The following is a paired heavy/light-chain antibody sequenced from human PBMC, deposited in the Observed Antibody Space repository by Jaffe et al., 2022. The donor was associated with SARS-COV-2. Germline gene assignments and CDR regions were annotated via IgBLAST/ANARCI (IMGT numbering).Light chain of an antibody. CDR1: KLGDKY. CDR2: QDS. J-gene: IGLJ3*02. CDR3: QAWDSSTAR. V-gene: IGLV3-1*01. Sequence: SYELTQPPSVSVSPGQTASITCSGDKLGDKYACWYQQKPGQSPVLVIYQDSKRPSGIPERFSGSNSGNTATLTISGTQAMDEADYYCQAWDSSTARFGGGTKLTVL.
Heavy chain of an antibody. V-gene: IGHV4-59*01. Sequence: QVQLQESGPGLVKPSETLSLTCTVSGGSISSYYWSWIRQPPGKGLEWIGYIYYSGSTNYNPSLKSRVTISVDTSKNQFSLKLSSVTAADTAVYYCARDMPGGAAPLPYYYYGMDVWGQGTTVTVSS. CDR3: ARDMPGGAAPLPYYYYGMDV. CDR2: IYYSGST. J-gene: IGHJ6*02. D-gene: IGHD6-6*01. CDR1: GGSISSYY.